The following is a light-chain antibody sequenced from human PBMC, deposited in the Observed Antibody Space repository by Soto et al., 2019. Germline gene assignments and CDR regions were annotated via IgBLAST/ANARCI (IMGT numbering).Light chain of an antibody. CDR2: EVS. Sequence: LTQPPSASGSPGQSVTISCTGTSSDVGGYKYVSWYQQHPGKAPKVMIYEVSKRPSGVPNRFSGSKSGNTASLTVSGLQAEDEADYYCSSYAGSNNYVFGTGTKVTVL. CDR1: SSDVGGYKY. V-gene: IGLV2-8*01. J-gene: IGLJ1*01. CDR3: SSYAGSNNYV.